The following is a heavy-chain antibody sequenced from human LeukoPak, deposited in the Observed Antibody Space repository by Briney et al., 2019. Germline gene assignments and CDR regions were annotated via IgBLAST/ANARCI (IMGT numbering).Heavy chain of an antibody. CDR2: IYYSGST. CDR3: ARGSSTLGY. J-gene: IGHJ4*02. D-gene: IGHD6-13*01. CDR1: GGSICSYY. V-gene: IGHV4-59*01. Sequence: SETLSLTCTVSGGSICSYYWSWIRQPPGKGLEWIGYIYYSGSTNYNPSLKSRVTISVDTSKNQFSLKLSSVTAADTAVYYCARGSSTLGYWGQGTLVTVSS.